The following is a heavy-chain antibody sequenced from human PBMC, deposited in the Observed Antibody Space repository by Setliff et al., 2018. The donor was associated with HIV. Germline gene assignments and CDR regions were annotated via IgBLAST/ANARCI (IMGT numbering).Heavy chain of an antibody. J-gene: IGHJ4*02. D-gene: IGHD6-13*01. Sequence: PGGSLRLSCAASGFTFSDYYMSWIRQAPGKGLEWVSYISSSGSTIYYADSVKGRFTISRDDSRNTLYLQMNSLRADDTAVYYCARDRKGSPDYWGQGTLVTVSS. CDR1: GFTFSDYY. CDR2: ISSSGSTI. V-gene: IGHV3-11*04. CDR3: ARDRKGSPDY.